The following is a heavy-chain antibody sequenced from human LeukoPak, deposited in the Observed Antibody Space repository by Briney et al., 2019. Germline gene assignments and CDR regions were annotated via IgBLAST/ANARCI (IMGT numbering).Heavy chain of an antibody. V-gene: IGHV5-10-1*01. D-gene: IGHD3-10*01. J-gene: IGHJ4*02. CDR2: IDPSDSYT. CDR3: AWGWFGELDY. CDR1: GYSFTSYW. Sequence: GESLKISCKGSGYSFTSYWISWVRQMPGKGLEWMGRIDPSDSYTNYSPSFQGHVTISADKSISTAYLQWSSLKASDTAMYYCAWGWFGELDYWGQGTLVTVSS.